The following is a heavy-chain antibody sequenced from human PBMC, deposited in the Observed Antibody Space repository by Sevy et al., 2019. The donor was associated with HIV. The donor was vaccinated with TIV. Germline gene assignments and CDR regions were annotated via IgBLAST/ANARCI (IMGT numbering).Heavy chain of an antibody. Sequence: GGSLRLSCAASGFTFSSYGMHWVRQAPGKGLEWVAVIWYDGSNKYYADSVKGRFTISRDNSNNTLYLQMNSLRAEDTAVYYCARVTTGHGYSYGIDDWGQGTLVTVSS. J-gene: IGHJ4*02. V-gene: IGHV3-33*01. CDR3: ARVTTGHGYSYGIDD. CDR2: IWYDGSNK. CDR1: GFTFSSYG. D-gene: IGHD5-18*01.